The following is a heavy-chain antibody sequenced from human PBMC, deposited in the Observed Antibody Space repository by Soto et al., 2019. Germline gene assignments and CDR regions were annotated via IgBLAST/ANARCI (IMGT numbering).Heavy chain of an antibody. CDR2: IIPIFGTA. CDR3: ARGLGGSGDEHYYYGMDV. Sequence: QVQLVQSGAEVKKPGSSVKVSCKASGGTFSSYAISWVRQAPGQGLEWMGGIIPIFGTANYAQKFQGRVTITADESTSTAHMELSSLRSEDTAVYYCARGLGGSGDEHYYYGMDVWGQGTTVTVAS. D-gene: IGHD3-10*01. J-gene: IGHJ6*02. V-gene: IGHV1-69*01. CDR1: GGTFSSYA.